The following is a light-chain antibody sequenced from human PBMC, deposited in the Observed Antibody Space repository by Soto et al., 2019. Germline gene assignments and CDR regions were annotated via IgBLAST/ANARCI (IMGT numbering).Light chain of an antibody. J-gene: IGLJ2*01. CDR3: QSYDSSLSGSKV. V-gene: IGLV1-40*01. Sequence: QSVLTQPPSVSGAPGQRVTISCTGSSSNIGAGYDVHWYQQLPGTAPKLLIYGNSNRPSGGPDRFSGSKSGTSASLATTGLQAEDEADYCCQSYDSSLSGSKVFGGGTKVTVL. CDR1: SSNIGAGYD. CDR2: GNS.